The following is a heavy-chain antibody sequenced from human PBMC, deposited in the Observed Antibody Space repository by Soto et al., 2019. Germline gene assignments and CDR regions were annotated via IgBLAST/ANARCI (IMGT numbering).Heavy chain of an antibody. V-gene: IGHV1-18*01. D-gene: IGHD2-2*01. J-gene: IGHJ6*02. CDR1: GYTFTSYG. Sequence: ASVKVSCKASGYTFTSYGISWVRQAPGQGLEWMGWISAYNGNTNYAQKLQGRVTMTTDTSTSTAYMELRSLRSDDTAVYYCARETYIVVVPAAIYYYYGMDVWGQGTTVTVS. CDR3: ARETYIVVVPAAIYYYYGMDV. CDR2: ISAYNGNT.